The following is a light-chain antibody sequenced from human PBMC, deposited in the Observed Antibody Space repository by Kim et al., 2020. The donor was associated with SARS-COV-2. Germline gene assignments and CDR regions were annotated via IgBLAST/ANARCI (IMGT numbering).Light chain of an antibody. Sequence: SYELTQPPSVSVSPGQTARITCGGNNFAENSVYWYQQKSGQAPVLVMYYDSERPSGIPERFSGSKSATTATLTISRVEVGDEADYYCQVWDTDTDHCVFGTGTKVTVL. CDR3: QVWDTDTDHCV. V-gene: IGLV3-21*01. J-gene: IGLJ1*01. CDR1: NFAENS. CDR2: YDS.